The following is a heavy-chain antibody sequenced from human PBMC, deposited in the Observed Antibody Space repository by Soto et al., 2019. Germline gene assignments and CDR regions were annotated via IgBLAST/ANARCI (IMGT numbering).Heavy chain of an antibody. CDR2: ITSKSTTI. Sequence: PGGSLRLSCAASGFTFTSYSMNWVRQAPGQGLEWVSYITSKSTTIKYADSVKGRFTVSRDNAKNSLYLQLNSLRDEDTAVHYCAREMGACSDSSCYPGPYDSWGQGTLVTVSS. CDR3: AREMGACSDSSCYPGPYDS. D-gene: IGHD3-16*01. CDR1: GFTFTSYS. V-gene: IGHV3-48*02. J-gene: IGHJ5*02.